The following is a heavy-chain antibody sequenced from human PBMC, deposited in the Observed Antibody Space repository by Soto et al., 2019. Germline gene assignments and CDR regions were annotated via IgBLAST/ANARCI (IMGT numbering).Heavy chain of an antibody. V-gene: IGHV3-11*04. CDR2: ISSSGSTI. CDR3: ARDVSSIGFDY. CDR1: EVPCSDYY. D-gene: IGHD2-8*01. J-gene: IGHJ4*02. Sequence: GGSLRLSWGASEVPCSDYYMSWIRQAPGKGLEWVSYISSSGSTIYYADSVKGRFTISRDNAKNSLYLQMNSLRAEDTAVYYCARDVSSIGFDYWGQGTLVTVSS.